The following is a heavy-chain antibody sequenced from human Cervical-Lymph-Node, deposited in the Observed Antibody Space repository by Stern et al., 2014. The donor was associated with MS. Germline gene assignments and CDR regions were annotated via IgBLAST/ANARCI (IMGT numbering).Heavy chain of an antibody. Sequence: QVQLVESGPGLVKPSQTLSLTCTVSGGSISSGNYYWSWIRQPAGEGLEWIGRIYSSGSTQYNTPLKSRVTISADTSTNQFSLRLSSGTAADTAVYYCARGNYDVLTDNGGHGFDIWGQGTMVTVSS. CDR3: ARGNYDVLTDNGGHGFDI. CDR1: GGSISSGNYY. J-gene: IGHJ3*02. CDR2: IYSSGST. V-gene: IGHV4-61*02. D-gene: IGHD3-9*01.